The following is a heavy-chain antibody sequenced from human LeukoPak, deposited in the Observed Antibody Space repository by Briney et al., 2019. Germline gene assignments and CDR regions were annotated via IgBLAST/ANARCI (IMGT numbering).Heavy chain of an antibody. CDR2: ITHSGST. D-gene: IGHD4-11*01. CDR3: ARDYTS. J-gene: IGHJ3*01. Sequence: PSETLSLTCAVSGGSFSGYYWSWIRQPPGKGLEWIGEITHSGSTTYNSSLKSRVTISVDTSKNQFSLKLNSVTAADTAVYYCARDYTSWGQRTMVTVSS. V-gene: IGHV4-34*01. CDR1: GGSFSGYY.